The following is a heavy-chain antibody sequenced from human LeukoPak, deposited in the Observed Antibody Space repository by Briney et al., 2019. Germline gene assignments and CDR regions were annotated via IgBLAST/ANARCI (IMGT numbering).Heavy chain of an antibody. CDR3: ARATLTILFDY. D-gene: IGHD3-3*01. Sequence: PSETLSLTCAVYGGSFSGYYWSWIRQPPGKGLEWIGEINHSGSTNYNPSLKSRVTISVDTPKNQFSLKLSSVTAADTAVYYCARATLTILFDYWGQGTLVTVSS. V-gene: IGHV4-34*01. CDR2: INHSGST. J-gene: IGHJ4*02. CDR1: GGSFSGYY.